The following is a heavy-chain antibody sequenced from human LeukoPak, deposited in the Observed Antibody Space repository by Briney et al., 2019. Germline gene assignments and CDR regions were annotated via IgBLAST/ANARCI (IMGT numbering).Heavy chain of an antibody. CDR3: ARGLSSGWYRFDY. D-gene: IGHD6-19*01. Sequence: SETLSLTCTVSGGSISSSTYYWGWLRQPPGKGLEWIGSIYHSGTTYYNPSLKSRVTISVDTSKNQFSLKLSSVTAADTAAYYCARGLSSGWYRFDYWGQGTLVTVSS. V-gene: IGHV4-39*01. J-gene: IGHJ4*02. CDR2: IYHSGTT. CDR1: GGSISSSTYY.